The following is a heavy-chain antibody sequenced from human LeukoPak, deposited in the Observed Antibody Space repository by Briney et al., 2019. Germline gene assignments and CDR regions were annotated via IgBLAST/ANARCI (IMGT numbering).Heavy chain of an antibody. CDR1: GGSFSGYY. J-gene: IGHJ3*02. CDR2: INHSGST. Sequence: PSETLSLTCAVYGGSFSGYYWSWIRQPPGKGLEWIGEINHSGSTNYNPSLKSRVTISVDTSKNQFSLKLSSVTAADTAVYYCARYGLLRLADINGFEIWGQGTMVSVSS. CDR3: ARYGLLRLADINGFEI. D-gene: IGHD2-15*01. V-gene: IGHV4-34*01.